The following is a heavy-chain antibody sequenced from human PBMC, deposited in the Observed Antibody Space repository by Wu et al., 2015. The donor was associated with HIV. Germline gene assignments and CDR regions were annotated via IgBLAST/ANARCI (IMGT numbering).Heavy chain of an antibody. Sequence: SGAEMKKPGASVKVSCKASGYTFTAFYIHWLRQAPGQGPEWMGWINPINGATIYAETFEGRVTLTRDTSTNTAYMELSSLKSYDTAVYYCARDAPPITTEFDQWGQGTLVSVSS. CDR2: INPINGAT. CDR3: ARDAPPITTEFDQ. D-gene: IGHD3-22*01. CDR1: GYTFTAFY. V-gene: IGHV1-2*02. J-gene: IGHJ4*02.